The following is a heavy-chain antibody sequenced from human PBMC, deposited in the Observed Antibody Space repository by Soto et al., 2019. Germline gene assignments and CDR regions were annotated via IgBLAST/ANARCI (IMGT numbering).Heavy chain of an antibody. Sequence: PSETLSLTCTVSGGSISSSSYYWGWIRQPPGKGLEWIGSIYYSGSTYYNPSLKSRVTISVDTSKNQFSLKLSSVTAADTAVYYCARGYCGGGSCYRYWGQGSQVTVSS. D-gene: IGHD2-15*01. CDR2: IYYSGST. J-gene: IGHJ4*02. V-gene: IGHV4-39*01. CDR3: ARGYCGGGSCYRY. CDR1: GGSISSSSYY.